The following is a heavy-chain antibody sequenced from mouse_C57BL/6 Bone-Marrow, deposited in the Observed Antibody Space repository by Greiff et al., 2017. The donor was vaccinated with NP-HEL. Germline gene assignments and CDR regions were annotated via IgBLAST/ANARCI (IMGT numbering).Heavy chain of an antibody. Sequence: EVKLVESGGGLVQPGESLKLSCESNEYEFPSHDMSWVRKTPEKRLELVAAINSDGGSTYYPDTMERRFIISRDNTKKTLYLQMSSLRSEDTALYYCARQNYYGSSDWYFDVWGTGTTVTVSS. V-gene: IGHV5-2*01. CDR2: INSDGGST. D-gene: IGHD1-1*01. J-gene: IGHJ1*03. CDR3: ARQNYYGSSDWYFDV. CDR1: EYEFPSHD.